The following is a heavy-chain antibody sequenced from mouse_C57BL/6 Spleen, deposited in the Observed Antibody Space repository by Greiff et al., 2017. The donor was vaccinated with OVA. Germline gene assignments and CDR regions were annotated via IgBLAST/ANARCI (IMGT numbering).Heavy chain of an antibody. Sequence: VQLQQSGPELVKPGASVKIPCTASGYTFTDYNMDWVKQSHGKSLEWIGDINPNNGGTIYNQKFKGKATLTVDKSSSTAYMELRSLTSEDTAVNYSSKCGYGNFAYWGQGTLVTVSA. CDR3: SKCGYGNFAY. CDR1: GYTFTDYN. CDR2: INPNNGGT. D-gene: IGHD2-1*01. J-gene: IGHJ3*01. V-gene: IGHV1-18*01.